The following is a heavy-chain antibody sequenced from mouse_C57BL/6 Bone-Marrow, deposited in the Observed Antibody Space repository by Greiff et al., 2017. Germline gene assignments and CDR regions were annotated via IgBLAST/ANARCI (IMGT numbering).Heavy chain of an antibody. V-gene: IGHV1-64*01. D-gene: IGHD1-1*01. J-gene: IGHJ1*03. Sequence: QVQLKQPGAELVKPGASVTLSCKASGYTFTSYWMHWVKQRPGQGLEWIGMIHPNSGSTNYNEKFKSKATLTVDKSSSTAYMQLSSLTSEDSAVYYCARGTTVGYWYFDVWGTGTTVTVSS. CDR2: IHPNSGST. CDR1: GYTFTSYW. CDR3: ARGTTVGYWYFDV.